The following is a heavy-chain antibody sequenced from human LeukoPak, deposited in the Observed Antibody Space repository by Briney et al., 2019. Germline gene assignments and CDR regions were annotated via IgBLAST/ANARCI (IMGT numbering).Heavy chain of an antibody. V-gene: IGHV1-18*01. Sequence: ASVKVSCKTSGYTFTRYGISWVRQAPGQGPEWMGWISGYNGHTNYAQKFQGRVTMTADTYTSTAYMELRRLRSDDTAVYYCARGQGNRLLWVGESLSNINPLDYWGQGTLVTVSS. CDR1: GYTFTRYG. CDR3: ARGQGNRLLWVGESLSNINPLDY. J-gene: IGHJ4*02. CDR2: ISGYNGHT. D-gene: IGHD3-10*01.